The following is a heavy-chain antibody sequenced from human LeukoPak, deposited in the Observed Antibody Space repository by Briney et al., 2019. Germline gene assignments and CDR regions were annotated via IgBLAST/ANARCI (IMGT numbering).Heavy chain of an antibody. D-gene: IGHD6-19*01. J-gene: IGHJ6*03. CDR3: ARGIAVAISNYYYMDV. CDR2: INHSGST. Sequence: SETLSLTCAVYGGSFSGYYWSWIRQPPGKGLEWIGEINHSGSTNYNPSLKSRVTISVDTSKNQFSLKLSSVTAADTAVYYCARGIAVAISNYYYMDVWGKGTTVTVSS. CDR1: GGSFSGYY. V-gene: IGHV4-34*01.